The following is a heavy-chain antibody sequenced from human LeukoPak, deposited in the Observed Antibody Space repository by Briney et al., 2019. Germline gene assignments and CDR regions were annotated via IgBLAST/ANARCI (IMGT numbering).Heavy chain of an antibody. CDR2: IYSSGST. V-gene: IGHV4-39*07. D-gene: IGHD2-8*02. CDR3: ARGYWFYFDY. Sequence: SETLPLTRSVSGVSVSSGSNYWGWIRQPPGKTLEWIGSIYSSGSTYYNPSLKSRVTISADTSKNQLSPKLSSVTAADTAVYYCARGYWFYFDYWGPGTLVTVSS. J-gene: IGHJ4*02. CDR1: GVSVSSGSNY.